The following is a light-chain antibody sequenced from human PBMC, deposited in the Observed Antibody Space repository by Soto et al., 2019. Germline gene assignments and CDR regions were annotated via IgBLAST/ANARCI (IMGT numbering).Light chain of an antibody. CDR1: QSVAKNY. Sequence: EIVLTQSPGTLSLSPGERATLSCRASQSVAKNYFAWYQQEPGQAPSLLIYGPSSRATGLPDRFSGSGSGTDFTRTISRLEPEDFAVYYCHQYASSPQAFGQGTKVEIK. CDR3: HQYASSPQA. V-gene: IGKV3-20*01. CDR2: GPS. J-gene: IGKJ1*01.